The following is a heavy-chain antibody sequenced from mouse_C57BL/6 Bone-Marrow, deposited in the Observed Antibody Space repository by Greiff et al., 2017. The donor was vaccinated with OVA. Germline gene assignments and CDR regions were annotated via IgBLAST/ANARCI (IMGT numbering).Heavy chain of an antibody. J-gene: IGHJ4*01. CDR1: GYTFTSYW. CDR2: IHPNSGST. CDR3: AREGTAQATSDYYAMDY. Sequence: VQLQQPGAELVKPGASVKLSCKASGYTFTSYWMHWVKQRPGQGLEWIGMIHPNSGSTNYNEKFKSKATLTVDKSSSTAYMQLSSLTSEDSAVYYCAREGTAQATSDYYAMDYWGQGTSVTVSS. V-gene: IGHV1-64*01. D-gene: IGHD3-2*02.